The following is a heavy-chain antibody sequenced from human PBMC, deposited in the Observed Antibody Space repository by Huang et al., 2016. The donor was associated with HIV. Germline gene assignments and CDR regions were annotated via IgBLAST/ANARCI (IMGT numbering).Heavy chain of an antibody. CDR3: AKEGDTGAALGY. D-gene: IGHD2-8*02. CDR2: IYSGGTT. J-gene: IGHJ4*02. Sequence: EVQLVESGGGLIQPGGSLRLSCAASGFTVSTNYMTWVRQAPGKGLELGSLIYSGGTTYDADSVEGRFTISRDDSENTLYLHMTSLRAGDTAVYYCAKEGDTGAALGYWGQGTLVTVS. V-gene: IGHV3-53*01. CDR1: GFTVSTNY.